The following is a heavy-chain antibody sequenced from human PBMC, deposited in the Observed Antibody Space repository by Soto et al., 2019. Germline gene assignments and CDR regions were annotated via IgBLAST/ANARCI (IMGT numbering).Heavy chain of an antibody. V-gene: IGHV1-46*01. CDR3: ARYRQQLAYYYVMDV. J-gene: IGHJ6*02. CDR2: INPSGGST. D-gene: IGHD6-13*01. Sequence: ASVKVSCKASGYTFTSYYMHWVRQVPGQGLEWMGIINPSGGSTSYAQKFQGRVTMTRDTSTSTVYMELSSLRSEDTAVYYCARYRQQLAYYYVMDVWGQGTTVTSSS. CDR1: GYTFTSYY.